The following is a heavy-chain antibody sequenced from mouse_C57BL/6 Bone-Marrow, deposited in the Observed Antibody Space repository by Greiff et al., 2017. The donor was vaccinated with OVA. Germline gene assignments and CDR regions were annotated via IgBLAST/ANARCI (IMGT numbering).Heavy chain of an antibody. D-gene: IGHD1-1*01. CDR2: INPYNGGT. J-gene: IGHJ2*01. CDR1: GYTFTDYY. Sequence: VQLKQSGPVLVKPGASVKMSCKASGYTFTDYYMNWVKQSHGKSLEWIGVINPYNGGTSYNQKFKGKATLTVDKSSSTAYMELNSLTSEDSAVYYCAREDYYAYWGQGTTLTVSS. V-gene: IGHV1-19*01. CDR3: AREDYYAY.